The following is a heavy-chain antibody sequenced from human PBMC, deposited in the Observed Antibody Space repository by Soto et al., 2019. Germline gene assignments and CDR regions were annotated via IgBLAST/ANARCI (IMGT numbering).Heavy chain of an antibody. Sequence: QVQLQESGPGLVKPSETLSLTCTDSGGSISSYYWSWIRQPPGKGLEWIGYIYYSGSTNYNPSLKSRVTISVDTSKNQFSLKLSSVTAADTAVYYCARSEAAITMVRRVTIPTPYYYYYMDVWGKGTTVTVSS. D-gene: IGHD3-10*01. CDR1: GGSISSYY. CDR3: ARSEAAITMVRRVTIPTPYYYYYMDV. J-gene: IGHJ6*03. V-gene: IGHV4-59*01. CDR2: IYYSGST.